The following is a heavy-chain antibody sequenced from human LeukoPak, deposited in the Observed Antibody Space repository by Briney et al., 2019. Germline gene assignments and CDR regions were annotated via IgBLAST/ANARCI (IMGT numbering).Heavy chain of an antibody. CDR3: ARDLSGGSYFDY. D-gene: IGHD2-15*01. V-gene: IGHV3-53*01. Sequence: GGSLRLSCAASGFTVSSSYMSWVRQAPGKGLEWVSVIYSGGSTYYADSVKGRFTISRDNSKNTLYLQMNSLRAEDTAVYYCARDLSGGSYFDYWGQGTLVTVSS. J-gene: IGHJ4*02. CDR2: IYSGGST. CDR1: GFTVSSSY.